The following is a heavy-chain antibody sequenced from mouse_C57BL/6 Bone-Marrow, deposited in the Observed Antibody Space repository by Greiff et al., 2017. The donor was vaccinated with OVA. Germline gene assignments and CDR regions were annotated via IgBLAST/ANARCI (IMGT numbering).Heavy chain of an antibody. CDR3: ARRGGVLRRYFDV. V-gene: IGHV1-42*01. CDR2: INPSTGGT. D-gene: IGHD1-1*01. Sequence: VHVKQSGPELVKPGASVKISCKASGYSFTGYYMNWVKQSPEKSLEWIGEINPSTGGTTYNQKFKAKATLTVDKSSSTAYMQLKSLTSEDSAVYYCARRGGVLRRYFDVWGTGTTVTVSS. CDR1: GYSFTGYY. J-gene: IGHJ1*03.